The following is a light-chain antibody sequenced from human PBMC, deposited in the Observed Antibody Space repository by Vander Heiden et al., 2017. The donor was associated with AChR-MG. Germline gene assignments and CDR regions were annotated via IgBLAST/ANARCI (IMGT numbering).Light chain of an antibody. CDR1: QRINSY. CDR2: AAS. V-gene: IGKV1-39*01. J-gene: IGKJ2*01. Sequence: DIQLTQSPSSLSASVGDRVTITCRASQRINSYLNWYQQQAGKAPKLLIYAASNLQSGVPTRFSGSGSGTDFTLTISSLQPEDFATYYCQQSDSSLVTFGLGTKLEIK. CDR3: QQSDSSLVT.